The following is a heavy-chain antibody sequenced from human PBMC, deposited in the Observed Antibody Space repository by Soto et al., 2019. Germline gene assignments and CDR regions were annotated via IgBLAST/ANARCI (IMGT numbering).Heavy chain of an antibody. V-gene: IGHV3-48*02. J-gene: IGHJ6*02. Sequence: GGSLRLSCAASGFTFSSYSMNWVRQAPGKGLEWVSYISSSSSTIYYADSVKGRFTISRDNAKNSLYLQMNSLRDEETAVYYCARGDPSMLVRGVRAYGMDVWGQGTTVTVSS. D-gene: IGHD3-10*01. CDR1: GFTFSSYS. CDR2: ISSSSSTI. CDR3: ARGDPSMLVRGVRAYGMDV.